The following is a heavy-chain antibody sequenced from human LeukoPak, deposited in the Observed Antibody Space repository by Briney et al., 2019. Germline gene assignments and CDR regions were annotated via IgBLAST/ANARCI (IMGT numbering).Heavy chain of an antibody. V-gene: IGHV3-33*01. CDR3: ASNYGASVSPFDY. D-gene: IGHD4-17*01. J-gene: IGHJ4*02. CDR2: IWYDGSNK. CDR1: GFTFSSYG. Sequence: GRSLRLSCAASGFTFSSYGMHWVRQAPGKGLEWVAVIWYDGSNKYYADSVKGRFTISRDNSKSTLYLQMNSLRAEDTAVYYCASNYGASVSPFDYWGQGTLVTVSS.